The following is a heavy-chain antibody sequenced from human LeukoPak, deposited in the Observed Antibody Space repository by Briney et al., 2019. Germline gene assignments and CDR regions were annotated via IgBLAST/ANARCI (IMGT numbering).Heavy chain of an antibody. CDR3: AKGGRYCSSTSCYRWAIDY. Sequence: PGGSLRLSCAASGFTFSSYAMSWVRQAPGKGLEWVSAMSGGGGSTFYADSVKGRFTISRDNSKNTLYLQMNSLRDEDTAVYYCAKGGRYCSSTSCYRWAIDYWGQGTLVTVSS. CDR2: MSGGGGST. CDR1: GFTFSSYA. J-gene: IGHJ4*02. D-gene: IGHD2-2*01. V-gene: IGHV3-23*01.